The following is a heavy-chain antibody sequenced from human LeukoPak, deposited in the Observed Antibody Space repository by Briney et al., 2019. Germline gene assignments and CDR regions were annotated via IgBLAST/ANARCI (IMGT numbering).Heavy chain of an antibody. CDR3: ARGSMCSGGICYSARCFDY. D-gene: IGHD2-15*01. CDR1: GFTFSIYA. Sequence: PGGSLRLSCAASGFTFSIYAMHWVRQAPGKGLEWVAVISYEGSNKYYADSVKGRSTISRDNSKNVLFLQMNSLRADDTAVYYCARGSMCSGGICYSARCFDYWGQGTLLTVSS. CDR2: ISYEGSNK. V-gene: IGHV3-30*04. J-gene: IGHJ4*02.